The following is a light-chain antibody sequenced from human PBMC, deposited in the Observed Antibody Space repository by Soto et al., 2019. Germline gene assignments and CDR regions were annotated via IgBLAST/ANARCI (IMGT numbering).Light chain of an antibody. CDR2: TAS. V-gene: IGKV1-33*01. CDR1: QDIRKY. CDR3: QQSDDLPLT. J-gene: IGKJ3*01. Sequence: DIQMTQSPSSLSASVGDRVTITCQASQDIRKYLNWYQQRPGKAPKLLIYTASELQTGVPSRFSGSRSGINFTFPISSLQPEDIGPHYCQQSDDLPLTFGPGTKVDIK.